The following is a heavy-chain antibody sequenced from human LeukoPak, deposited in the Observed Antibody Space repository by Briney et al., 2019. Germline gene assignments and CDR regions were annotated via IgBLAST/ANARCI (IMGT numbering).Heavy chain of an antibody. Sequence: GRSLRLSCTVSGFTFDDYAMSWVRQAPGKGLEWVSAISGSGGSTYYADSVKGRFTISRDNSKNTLYLQMNSLGAEDTAVYYCAKERAFDIWGQGTMVTVSS. CDR1: GFTFDDYA. CDR2: ISGSGGST. V-gene: IGHV3-23*01. CDR3: AKERAFDI. J-gene: IGHJ3*02.